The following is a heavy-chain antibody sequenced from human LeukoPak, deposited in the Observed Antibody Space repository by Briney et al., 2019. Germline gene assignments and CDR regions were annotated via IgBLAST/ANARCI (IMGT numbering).Heavy chain of an antibody. CDR3: AREGSVVVVAAIGGWTDY. CDR2: INPSGGST. V-gene: IGHV1-46*01. CDR1: GYTFTSYY. J-gene: IGHJ4*02. Sequence: ASVKVSCKASGYTFTSYYMHWVRQAPGQGLEWMGIINPSGGSTSYAQKFQGRVTMTRDTSTSTVYMELSSLRSEDTAVYYCAREGSVVVVAAIGGWTDYWGQGTLVTVSS. D-gene: IGHD2-15*01.